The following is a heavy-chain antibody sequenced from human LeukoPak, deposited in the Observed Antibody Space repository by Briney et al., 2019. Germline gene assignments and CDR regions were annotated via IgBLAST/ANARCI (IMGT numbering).Heavy chain of an antibody. J-gene: IGHJ3*02. V-gene: IGHV5-51*01. D-gene: IGHD2-21*01. CDR1: GYSFTNHW. Sequence: KPGESLKISCQASGYSFTNHWIAWVRQMPGEGLEWMGVIYPNDSDTKYSPPVQGQVTMSVDQSIRTAYLQWSSLKASDTAMYFCARQAPFYIHIPGDDAFDIWGQGTMVTVSS. CDR3: ARQAPFYIHIPGDDAFDI. CDR2: IYPNDSDT.